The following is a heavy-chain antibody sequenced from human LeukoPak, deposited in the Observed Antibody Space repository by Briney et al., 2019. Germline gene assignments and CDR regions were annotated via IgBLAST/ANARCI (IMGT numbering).Heavy chain of an antibody. D-gene: IGHD6-6*01. CDR1: GGSFSGYY. Sequence: SETLSLTCAVYGGSFSGYYWSWIRQPPGKGLEWIGEINHSGSTNYNPSLKSRVTLSVDTSKNQFSLKLSSVTAADTAVYYRARGRGSSSKGLGGYWGQGTLVTVSS. J-gene: IGHJ4*02. CDR2: INHSGST. V-gene: IGHV4-34*01. CDR3: ARGRGSSSKGLGGY.